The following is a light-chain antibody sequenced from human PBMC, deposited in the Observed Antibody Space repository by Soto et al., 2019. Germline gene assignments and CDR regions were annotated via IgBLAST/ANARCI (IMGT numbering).Light chain of an antibody. V-gene: IGKV3-20*01. CDR1: QSIDNNH. CDR2: GTS. J-gene: IGKJ1*01. Sequence: EIVLTQSPGTLSLSPVERVTLSCRASQSIDNNHLAWYQQKPGQAPRLLIHGTSNRATGIPDRFSGSGSGTDFTLTISRLEPEDFAVYYCQQYGSSRTFGQGTKVDIK. CDR3: QQYGSSRT.